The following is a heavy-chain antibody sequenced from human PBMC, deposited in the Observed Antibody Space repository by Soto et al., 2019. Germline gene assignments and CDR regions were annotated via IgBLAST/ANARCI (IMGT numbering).Heavy chain of an antibody. CDR3: ARAILADNWNYLEADY. J-gene: IGHJ4*02. Sequence: QVQLVQSGAEVKKPGSSVKVSCKASGGTFSSYAISWVRQAPGQGLEWMGGIIPIFGTANYAQKFQGRVTITADESTSTAYMELSSLRSEDTAVYYCARAILADNWNYLEADYWGQGPLVTVSS. V-gene: IGHV1-69*01. CDR1: GGTFSSYA. D-gene: IGHD1-7*01. CDR2: IIPIFGTA.